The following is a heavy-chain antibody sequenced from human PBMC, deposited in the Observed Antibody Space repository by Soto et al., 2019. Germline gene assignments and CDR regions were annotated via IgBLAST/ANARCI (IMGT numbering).Heavy chain of an antibody. Sequence: PSETLSLTCTVSGASISYYAWNWIRQPPGKGLEWIGYIYNSGNTNYNPSLKSRLTILVDTSKNQISLNLTSVTAADTAVYYCAREPRQGDRIYYFASWGRGTLVTVSS. CDR1: GASISYYA. CDR2: IYNSGNT. CDR3: AREPRQGDRIYYFAS. D-gene: IGHD2-21*02. J-gene: IGHJ4*01. V-gene: IGHV4-59*01.